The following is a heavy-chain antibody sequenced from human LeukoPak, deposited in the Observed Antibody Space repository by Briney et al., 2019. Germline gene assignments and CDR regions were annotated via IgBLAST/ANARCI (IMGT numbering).Heavy chain of an antibody. CDR1: GGSISSGDYY. Sequence: SQTLSLTCTVSGGSISSGDYYWSWIRQPPGKGPEWLGYIYHSGSTYYNPSLKSRVIISMDTSENEVSLKLSSVTAADTAVYNCARVQDSGTYYRLWFDPWGQGILVTVSS. CDR3: ARVQDSGTYYRLWFDP. D-gene: IGHD3-10*01. J-gene: IGHJ5*02. CDR2: IYHSGST. V-gene: IGHV4-30-4*08.